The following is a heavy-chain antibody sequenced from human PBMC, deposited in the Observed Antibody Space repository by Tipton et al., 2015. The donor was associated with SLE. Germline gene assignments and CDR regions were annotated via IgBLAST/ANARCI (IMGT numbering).Heavy chain of an antibody. Sequence: TLSLTCAVYGGSFSGYYWSWIRQPPGKGLEWIGEINHSGSTNYSPSLKSRVTISVDTSKNQFSLKLSSVTAADTAVYYCARGTRGSYDWNYSFDYWGQGTLVTVSS. CDR3: ARGTRGSYDWNYSFDY. CDR1: GGSFSGYY. V-gene: IGHV4-34*01. J-gene: IGHJ4*02. CDR2: INHSGST. D-gene: IGHD1-7*01.